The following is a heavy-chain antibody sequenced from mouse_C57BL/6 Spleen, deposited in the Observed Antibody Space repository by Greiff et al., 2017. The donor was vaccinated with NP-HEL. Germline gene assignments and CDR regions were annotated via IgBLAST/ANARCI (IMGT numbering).Heavy chain of an antibody. CDR2: INPNNGGT. CDR1: GYTFTDYN. D-gene: IGHD1-1*01. Sequence: VQLQQSGPELVKPGASVKIPCKASGYTFTDYNMDWVKQSHGKSLEWIGDINPNNGGTIYHQQVKGKATLTVDKSSSTAYMELRSLTSEDTAVYYCARPDYGSSFDYWGQGTTLTVSA. CDR3: ARPDYGSSFDY. J-gene: IGHJ2*01. V-gene: IGHV1-18*01.